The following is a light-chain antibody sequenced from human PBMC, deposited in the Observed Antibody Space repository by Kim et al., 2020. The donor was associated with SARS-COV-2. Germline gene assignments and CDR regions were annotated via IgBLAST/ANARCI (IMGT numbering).Light chain of an antibody. CDR1: QSISNY. CDR2: AAS. CDR3: QQSYSTPYT. Sequence: SASVGDRVTITCRASQSISNYLNWYQHKPGKAPNLLIYAASSLQSGVPSRYSGGGSGADFTLTITSLQPEDFATYYCQQSYSTPYTFGQGTKLEIK. V-gene: IGKV1-39*01. J-gene: IGKJ2*01.